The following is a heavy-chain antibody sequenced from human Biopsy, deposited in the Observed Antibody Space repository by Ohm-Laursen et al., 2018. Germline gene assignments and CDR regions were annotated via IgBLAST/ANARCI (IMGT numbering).Heavy chain of an antibody. V-gene: IGHV4-4*07. CDR3: ARDAYGDYDTYY. J-gene: IGHJ6*03. CDR1: GGSISDYF. CDR2: IYSSGRT. Sequence: GTLSLTCIVSGGSISDYFWSWIRQPADKGLEYIGRIYSSGRTFYNPSLKSRVTMSVAASDNQFSLKLSSVTAADTAVYFCARDAYGDYDTYY. D-gene: IGHD4-17*01.